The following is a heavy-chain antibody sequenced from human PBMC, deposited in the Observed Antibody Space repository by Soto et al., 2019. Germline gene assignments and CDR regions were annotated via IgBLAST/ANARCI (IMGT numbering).Heavy chain of an antibody. D-gene: IGHD3-10*01. CDR3: AGGYGSGSYSASYVH. Sequence: SDTLSLTCTFSGGSISSYYCSWIRQPPGKGLEWIGYIYYTETTSYNPSLKSRVTISVDTSKNQFSLKLSSVNAADTALYYCAGGYGSGSYSASYVHWGQGTLVTVS. CDR1: GGSISSYY. J-gene: IGHJ4*02. V-gene: IGHV4-59*07. CDR2: IYYTETT.